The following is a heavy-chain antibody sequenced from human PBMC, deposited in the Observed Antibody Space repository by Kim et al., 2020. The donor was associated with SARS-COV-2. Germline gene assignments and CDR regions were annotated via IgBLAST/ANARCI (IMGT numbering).Heavy chain of an antibody. D-gene: IGHD3-3*01. J-gene: IGHJ6*02. CDR2: IYCSGST. CDR3: ARAHRTIFGLVEYMDV. Sequence: SETLSLTCTVSGGSISSDCYYWSWIRQHPGKGREWDGYIYCSGSTYYNPSLKSRITISVDTSKNQFTLRLSSVTAADSSVYYCARAHRTIFGLVEYMDVWGQGTTVTVSS. CDR1: GGSISSDCYY. V-gene: IGHV4-31*03.